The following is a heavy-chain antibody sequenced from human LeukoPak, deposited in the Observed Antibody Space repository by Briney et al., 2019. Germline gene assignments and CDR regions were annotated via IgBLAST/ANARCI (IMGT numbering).Heavy chain of an antibody. CDR3: AKGIRKYYYYYGMDV. J-gene: IGHJ6*02. V-gene: IGHV3-21*04. CDR1: GFTFSSYS. D-gene: IGHD2-15*01. CDR2: ISSSSSYI. Sequence: GGSLRLSCAASGFTFSSYSMNWVRQAPGKGLEWVSSISSSSSYIYYADSVKGRFTISRDNAKNSLYLQMNSLRAEDTALYYCAKGIRKYYYYYGMDVWGQGTTVTVSS.